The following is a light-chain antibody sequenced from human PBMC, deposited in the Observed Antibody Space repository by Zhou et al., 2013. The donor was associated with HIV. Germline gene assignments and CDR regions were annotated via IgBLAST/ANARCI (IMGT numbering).Light chain of an antibody. Sequence: DIQMTQSPSSVSASVGDRVTITCRASQTIGSWLAWYQQKPGKAPNLLIYKASNLESGVPSRFSGSGSGTEFTLTISSLQPDDFATYYCQQYNSYWTFGQGTKVEIK. CDR2: KAS. V-gene: IGKV1-5*03. CDR3: QQYNSYWT. CDR1: QTIGSW. J-gene: IGKJ1*01.